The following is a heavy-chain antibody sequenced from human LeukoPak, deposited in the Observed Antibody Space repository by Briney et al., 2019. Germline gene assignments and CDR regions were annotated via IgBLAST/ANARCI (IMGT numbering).Heavy chain of an antibody. D-gene: IGHD3-10*01. J-gene: IGHJ4*02. Sequence: SETLSLTCAVYGGSFSGYYWNWIRQPPGKGLEWLGYIYYSGSTNYNPSLKSRVTISVDTSKNQFSLKLSSVTAADTAVYYCARGLLYGSGSYYYNPFDYWGQGTPVTVSS. CDR3: ARGLLYGSGSYYYNPFDY. V-gene: IGHV4-59*12. CDR2: IYYSGST. CDR1: GGSFSGYY.